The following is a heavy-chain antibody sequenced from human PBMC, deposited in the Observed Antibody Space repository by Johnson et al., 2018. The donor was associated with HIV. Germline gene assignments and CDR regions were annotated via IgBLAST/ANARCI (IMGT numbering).Heavy chain of an antibody. J-gene: IGHJ3*02. D-gene: IGHD1-26*01. CDR2: IYSGGST. CDR1: GFTFDDYG. CDR3: VRVGGNGNYFFDPFDM. Sequence: VQLVESGGRVVRPGGSLRLSCVASGFTFDDYGMSWVRQAPGKGLEWVSVIYSGGSTCYADSVKARFMISRDNAKNSLYLQMNSLRVEDTALYYCVRVGGNGNYFFDPFDMWGQGTMVTVSS. V-gene: IGHV3-20*04.